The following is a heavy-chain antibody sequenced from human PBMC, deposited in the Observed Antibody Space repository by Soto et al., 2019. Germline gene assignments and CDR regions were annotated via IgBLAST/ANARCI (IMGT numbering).Heavy chain of an antibody. CDR1: GFTFSSYS. CDR2: ISSSSSYI. Sequence: GGSLRLSCAASGFTFSSYSMNWVRQAPGKGLEWVSSISSSSSYIYYADSVKGRFTISRDNAKNSLYLQMNSLRAEDTAVYYCARDRVGGWRDGHSAFDYWGKGTLVPVSS. V-gene: IGHV3-21*01. CDR3: ARDRVGGWRDGHSAFDY. J-gene: IGHJ4*02. D-gene: IGHD3-10*01.